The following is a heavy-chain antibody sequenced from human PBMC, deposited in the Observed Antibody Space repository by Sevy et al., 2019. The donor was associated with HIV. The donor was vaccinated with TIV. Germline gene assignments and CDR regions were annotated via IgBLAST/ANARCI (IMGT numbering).Heavy chain of an antibody. CDR3: VRVGVTMVRGVEDY. D-gene: IGHD3-10*01. J-gene: IGHJ4*02. CDR1: GGSFSGYY. CDR2: INHSGST. Sequence: SETLSLTCAVYGGSFSGYYWSWIRRPPGKGLEWIGEINHSGSTNYNPSLKSRVTISVDTSENQFSLKLSSVTAADTAVYYCVRVGVTMVRGVEDYWGQGTLVTVSS. V-gene: IGHV4-34*01.